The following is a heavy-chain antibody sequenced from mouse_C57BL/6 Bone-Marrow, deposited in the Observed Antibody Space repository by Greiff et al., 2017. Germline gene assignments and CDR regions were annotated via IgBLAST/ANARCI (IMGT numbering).Heavy chain of an antibody. V-gene: IGHV14-4*01. CDR3: TTGGSSDY. CDR2: IDPENGAT. D-gene: IGHD1-1*01. Sequence: VQLQQSGAELVRPGASVKLSCTASGFNIKDDYMHWVKQRPEQGLEWIGWIDPENGATESASKFQGKATITADTSSNTAYLQLSRLTSEVTAVYCCTTGGSSDYCGQGTTLTVSS. J-gene: IGHJ2*01. CDR1: GFNIKDDY.